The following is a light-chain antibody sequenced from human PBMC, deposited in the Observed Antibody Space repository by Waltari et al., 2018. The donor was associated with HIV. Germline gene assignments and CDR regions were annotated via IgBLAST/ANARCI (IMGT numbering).Light chain of an antibody. V-gene: IGKV3D-15*01. CDR3: QQYYKWPLT. CDR1: QSVSIN. Sequence: EIVMLQSPATLSVSPGERATLSCRASQSVSINFAWYQQKPGQAPRLLIYCASTRSTGIPGRFSGSESGTEFILTISSLQSEDCAVYYCQQYYKWPLTFGQGTRLEIK. J-gene: IGKJ5*01. CDR2: CAS.